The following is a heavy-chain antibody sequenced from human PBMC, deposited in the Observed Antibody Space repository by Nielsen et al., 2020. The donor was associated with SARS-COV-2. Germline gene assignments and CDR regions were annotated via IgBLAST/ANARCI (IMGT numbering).Heavy chain of an antibody. CDR2: IWYDGSNK. CDR3: ARVGYYDSSGYLGRRTPPL. D-gene: IGHD3-22*01. Sequence: GESLKISCAASGFTFSSYGMHWVRQAPGKGLEWVAVIWYDGSNKYYADSVKGRFTISRDNSKNTLYLQMNSLRAEDTAVYYCARVGYYDSSGYLGRRTPPLWGQGTMVTVSS. V-gene: IGHV3-33*01. J-gene: IGHJ3*01. CDR1: GFTFSSYG.